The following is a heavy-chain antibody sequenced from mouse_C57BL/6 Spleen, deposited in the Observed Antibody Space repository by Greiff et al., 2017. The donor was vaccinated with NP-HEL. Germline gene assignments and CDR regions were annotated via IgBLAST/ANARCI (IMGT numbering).Heavy chain of an antibody. CDR2: ISYSGST. Sequence: VQLKESGPGMVKPSQSLSLTCTVTGYSITSGYDWHWIRHFPGNKLEWMGYISYSGSTNYNPSLKSRISITHDTSKNHFFLKLNSVPTEDTATYYCAREGGEGYFDVWGTGTTVTVSS. CDR1: GYSITSGYD. V-gene: IGHV3-1*01. CDR3: AREGGEGYFDV. J-gene: IGHJ1*03.